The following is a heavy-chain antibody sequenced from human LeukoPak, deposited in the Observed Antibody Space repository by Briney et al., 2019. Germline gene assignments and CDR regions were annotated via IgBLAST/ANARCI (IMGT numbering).Heavy chain of an antibody. CDR1: GGSISGSSYY. CDR3: ARVDPYYYDSSGASGYYFDY. V-gene: IGHV4-39*02. D-gene: IGHD3-22*01. J-gene: IGHJ4*02. Sequence: SETLSLTCTVSGGSISGSSYYWGWIRQPPGKGLEWIGSIYYSGSTYYNPSLKSRVTISVDTSKNQFSLKLNSVTATDTAVYYCARVDPYYYDSSGASGYYFDYWGQGTLVTVSS. CDR2: IYYSGST.